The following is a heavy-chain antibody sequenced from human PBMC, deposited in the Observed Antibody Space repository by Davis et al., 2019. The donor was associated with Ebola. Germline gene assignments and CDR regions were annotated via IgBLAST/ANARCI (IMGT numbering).Heavy chain of an antibody. CDR1: GYSFTSYW. J-gene: IGHJ4*02. Sequence: GESLKISCKGSGYSFTSYWIGWVRQMPGKGLEWMGIIYPGDSDTRYSPSFQGQVTISADKSISTAYLQWSSLKASDTAMYYCARLAGATVTGDYFDYWGQGTLVTVSS. D-gene: IGHD4-17*01. CDR2: IYPGDSDT. V-gene: IGHV5-51*01. CDR3: ARLAGATVTGDYFDY.